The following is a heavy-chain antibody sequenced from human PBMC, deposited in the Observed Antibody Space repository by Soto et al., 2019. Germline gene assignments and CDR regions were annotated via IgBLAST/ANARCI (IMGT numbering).Heavy chain of an antibody. V-gene: IGHV4-4*07. Sequence: SETLSRTCTVSWGSISSYCWSWIRQPSGEGLEWIGRIYTSGSTNYNPSLKSRVTMSVDTSKNQFSLKLSSVTAADTAVYYCARDQGGRYPKYYYYGMDVWGQGTQVTASS. CDR1: WGSISSYC. D-gene: IGHD1-26*01. CDR2: IYTSGST. CDR3: ARDQGGRYPKYYYYGMDV. J-gene: IGHJ6*02.